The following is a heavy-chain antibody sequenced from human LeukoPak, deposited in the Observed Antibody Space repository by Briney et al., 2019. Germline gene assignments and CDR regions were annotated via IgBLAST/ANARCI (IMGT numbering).Heavy chain of an antibody. CDR1: GSTFNNYA. D-gene: IGHD3-10*02. CDR2: VNDSGGTT. V-gene: IGHV3-23*01. Sequence: GGSLRLSCVGSGSTFNNYAMSWVRQAPGAGLEWVSEVNDSGGTTYYADSVKGRFTVSRDNPKNTVYLQMNSLRAEDTAVYYCAREVYVRGHFPTDNYYYYKDVWGKGTTVTVSS. CDR3: AREVYVRGHFPTDNYYYYKDV. J-gene: IGHJ6*03.